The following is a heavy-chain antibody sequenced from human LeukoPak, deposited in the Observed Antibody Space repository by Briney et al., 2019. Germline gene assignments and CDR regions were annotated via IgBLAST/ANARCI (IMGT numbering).Heavy chain of an antibody. Sequence: SETLSLTCTVSGGSISSSSYYWGWIRQPPGKGLEWIGSIYYSGSTYYNPSLKSRVTISVDTSKNQFSLKLSSVTAADTAVYYCATSGGFGRREFDNWGQGTLVTVSS. CDR1: GGSISSSSYY. CDR3: ATSGGFGRREFDN. J-gene: IGHJ4*02. D-gene: IGHD3-16*01. CDR2: IYYSGST. V-gene: IGHV4-39*07.